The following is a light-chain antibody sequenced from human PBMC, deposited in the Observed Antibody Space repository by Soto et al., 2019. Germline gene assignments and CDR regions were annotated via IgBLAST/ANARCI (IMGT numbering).Light chain of an antibody. V-gene: IGKV3-20*01. CDR1: ESVAGRY. J-gene: IGKJ4*01. CDR2: ATS. CDR3: QQYGSAPLT. Sequence: DIVLTQSPGTLSLSPGVRATLFCRASESVAGRYFAWYQHRRGQAARLLVCATSSRAPGIPVWFSGTGSGTDFTLTISRLEPEDFALYYFQQYGSAPLTLGGGTKVDIK.